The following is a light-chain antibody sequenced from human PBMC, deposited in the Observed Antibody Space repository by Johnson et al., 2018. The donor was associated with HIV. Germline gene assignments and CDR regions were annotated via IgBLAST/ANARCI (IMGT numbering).Light chain of an antibody. CDR2: DNN. V-gene: IGLV1-51*01. CDR3: GTWESSLSVYV. J-gene: IGLJ1*01. CDR1: SSNIGNNY. Sequence: QSVLTQPPSVSAAPGQKVTISCSGSSSNIGNNYVSWYQQLPGTAPKLLIYDNNTRPSGFPDRFYGSKSGTSATLGITGLQTGDEVDYYCGTWESSLSVYVFGTGTKVTVL.